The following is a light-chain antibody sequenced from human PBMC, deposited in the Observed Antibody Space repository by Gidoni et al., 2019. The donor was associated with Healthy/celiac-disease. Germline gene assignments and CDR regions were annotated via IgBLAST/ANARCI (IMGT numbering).Light chain of an antibody. J-gene: IGKJ1*01. Sequence: EIVLTQSPATLSLSPGERATLSCRASQSVSSYLAWYQQKPGQAPRLLIYDASNRATGIPARFSGSGSGTDFTLTFSSLEPEDFAVYYCQQRSNWLWTFGQXTKVEIK. V-gene: IGKV3-11*01. CDR3: QQRSNWLWT. CDR1: QSVSSY. CDR2: DAS.